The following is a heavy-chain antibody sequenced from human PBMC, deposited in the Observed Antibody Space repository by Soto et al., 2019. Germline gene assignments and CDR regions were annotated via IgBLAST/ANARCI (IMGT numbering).Heavy chain of an antibody. CDR1: GGSIMRFY. D-gene: IGHD3-9*01. CDR3: ARHDTIDKLQNGMAL. V-gene: IGHV4-59*08. CDR2: IFYAGTT. J-gene: IGHJ6*02. Sequence: KPAETLSLTCTVSGGSIMRFYWSWMRQPLGKGLDWIGYIFYAGTTLYTPSLNSRVTITVHTSRHQFSLKLTSANPADTAVYYCARHDTIDKLQNGMALWGQGTMVTVSS.